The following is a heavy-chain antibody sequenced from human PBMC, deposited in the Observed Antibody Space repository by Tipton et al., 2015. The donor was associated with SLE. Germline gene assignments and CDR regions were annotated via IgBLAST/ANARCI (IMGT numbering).Heavy chain of an antibody. J-gene: IGHJ4*02. Sequence: SLRLSCVASGFTLRSYWMHWVRQAPGKGLEWVSRINSDGSSTSYADSVKGRFTISRDNPKNTLYLQMNSLRAEDTAVYYCARDYIGGSGWVAGLYWGQGALVTVSS. CDR3: ARDYIGGSGWVAGLY. V-gene: IGHV3-74*01. CDR2: INSDGSST. CDR1: GFTLRSYW. D-gene: IGHD6-19*01.